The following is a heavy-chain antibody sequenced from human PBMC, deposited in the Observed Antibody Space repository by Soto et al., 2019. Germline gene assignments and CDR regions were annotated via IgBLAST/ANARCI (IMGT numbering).Heavy chain of an antibody. D-gene: IGHD3-16*01. J-gene: IGHJ5*01. CDR2: ISDDGTRT. V-gene: IGHV3-23*01. CDR1: GFTFNTFE. Sequence: EVQLLESGGGLVQPGGSLRLSCAATGFTFNTFEMSWVRQAPGRGLEWVSFISDDGTRTYYADAVKGRFTISRDNSWYSLYLQMNSLTVEDPAVYACVKGGWLDFWGQGTLVTVSS. CDR3: VKGGWLDF.